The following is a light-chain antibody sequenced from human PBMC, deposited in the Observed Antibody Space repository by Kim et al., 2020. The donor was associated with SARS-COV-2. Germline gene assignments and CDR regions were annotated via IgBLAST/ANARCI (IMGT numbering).Light chain of an antibody. J-gene: IGLJ2*01. CDR2: QDS. CDR1: KLGDKY. V-gene: IGLV3-1*01. CDR3: QAWDSSTGV. Sequence: PEPPATSTCSGDKLGDKYACWYHQKPGQSPVLVIYQDSKRPSGFPERFSGSNSGNTATLTISGTQAMDEADYYCQAWDSSTGVFGGGTQLTVL.